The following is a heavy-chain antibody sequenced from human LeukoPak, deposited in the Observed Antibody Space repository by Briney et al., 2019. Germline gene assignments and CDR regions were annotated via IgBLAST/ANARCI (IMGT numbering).Heavy chain of an antibody. CDR2: INHSGST. Sequence: PSETLSLTCAVYGGSFSGYYWSWIRQPPGKGLEWIGEINHSGSTNYNPSLKSRVTISVDTSKNQFSLKLSSVTAADTAVYYCARGRIGGGWYPVYYFDYWSQGTLVTVSS. V-gene: IGHV4-34*01. CDR1: GGSFSGYY. J-gene: IGHJ4*02. D-gene: IGHD6-19*01. CDR3: ARGRIGGGWYPVYYFDY.